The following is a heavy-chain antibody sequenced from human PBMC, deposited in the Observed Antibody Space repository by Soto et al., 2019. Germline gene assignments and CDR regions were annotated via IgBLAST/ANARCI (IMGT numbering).Heavy chain of an antibody. D-gene: IGHD3-22*01. CDR2: INWNGGST. CDR3: ARHRRQVNAFDI. Sequence: EVQLVESGGGVVRPGGSLRLSCAASGFTFDDYGMSWVRQAPGKGLEWVSGINWNGGSTGYADSVKGRFTISRDNAKNALDLQMNSLRAEDTALYHCARHRRQVNAFDIWGQGTMVTVSS. CDR1: GFTFDDYG. V-gene: IGHV3-20*01. J-gene: IGHJ3*02.